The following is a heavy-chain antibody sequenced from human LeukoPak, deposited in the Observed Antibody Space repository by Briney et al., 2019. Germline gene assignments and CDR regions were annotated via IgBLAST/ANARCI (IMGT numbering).Heavy chain of an antibody. CDR2: IIPIFGTA. D-gene: IGHD4-17*01. CDR3: ARDGSDYGDYNNWFDP. Sequence: SVKVSCKASGGTFSSYAISWVRQAPGQGLEWMGGIIPIFGTANYAQKFQGRVTITADESTSTAYMELSSLRSEDTAVYYCARDGSDYGDYNNWFDPWGQGTLVTVSS. V-gene: IGHV1-69*13. J-gene: IGHJ5*02. CDR1: GGTFSSYA.